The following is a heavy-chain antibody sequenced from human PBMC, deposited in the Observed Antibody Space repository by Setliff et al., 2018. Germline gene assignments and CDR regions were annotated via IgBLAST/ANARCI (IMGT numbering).Heavy chain of an antibody. D-gene: IGHD3-10*01. J-gene: IGHJ1*01. Sequence: SETLSLTCAVSGYSISNGFYWGWIRQSPVKGLEWIGSLFDGGSAYYSPSLKSRASISLDASKNQFALKLTSATAADTAVYYCARVDFTMIQGVIGHWGQGTLVTVSS. CDR3: ARVDFTMIQGVIGH. CDR1: GYSISNGFY. CDR2: LFDGGSA. V-gene: IGHV4-38-2*01.